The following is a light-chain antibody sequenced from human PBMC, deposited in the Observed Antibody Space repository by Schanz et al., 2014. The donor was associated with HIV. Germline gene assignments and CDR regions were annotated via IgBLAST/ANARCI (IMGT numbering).Light chain of an antibody. V-gene: IGLV2-14*03. J-gene: IGLJ3*02. Sequence: QSALTQPASVSGSPGQSITVSCTGSNNDIGSYTYVAWYQQYPGKAPKLVVYGVFDRPSEDSDRFSGSKSGNTASLTISGLQSEDEGDYYCSTYTTSNTWVFGGGTKLTVL. CDR1: NNDIGSYTY. CDR2: GVF. CDR3: STYTTSNTWV.